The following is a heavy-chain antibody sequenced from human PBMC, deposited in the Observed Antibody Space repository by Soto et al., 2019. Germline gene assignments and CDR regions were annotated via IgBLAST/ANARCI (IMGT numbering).Heavy chain of an antibody. J-gene: IGHJ6*02. Sequence: PSETLSLTCTVSGGSISSSSYYWGWIRQPPGKGLEWIGSIYYSGSTYYNPSLKSRVTISVDTSKNQFSLKLSSVTAADTAVYYCARHYSSGWYSRYYGMDVWGQGTTVTVSS. CDR3: ARHYSSGWYSRYYGMDV. D-gene: IGHD6-19*01. CDR2: IYYSGST. CDR1: GGSISSSSYY. V-gene: IGHV4-39*01.